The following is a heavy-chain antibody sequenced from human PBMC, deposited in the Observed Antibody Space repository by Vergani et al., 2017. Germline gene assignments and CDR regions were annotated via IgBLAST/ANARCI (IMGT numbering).Heavy chain of an antibody. V-gene: IGHV4-31*03. CDR1: GGSISSGGYY. D-gene: IGHD5-18*01. CDR3: ARASVETTMRRREYYYYMDV. J-gene: IGHJ6*03. CDR2: IYYSGNT. Sequence: QVQLQESGPGLVKPSQTLSLTCTVSGGSISSGGYYLSWIRQHPGKGLEWIGYIYYSGNTYFNPSLKNRVSMSADTSKNQVSLKVSSVTAADTAVYYCARASVETTMRRREYYYYMDVWGEGTTVTVSS.